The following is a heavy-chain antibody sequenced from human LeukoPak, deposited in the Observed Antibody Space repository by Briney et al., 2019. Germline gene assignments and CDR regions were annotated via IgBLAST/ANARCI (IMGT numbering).Heavy chain of an antibody. J-gene: IGHJ4*02. CDR1: GYTFTGYY. D-gene: IGHD6-19*01. CDR3: ARAQWLVRGSVDY. Sequence: ASVKVSCKASGYTFTGYYMHWVRQAPGQGLEWMGWINPNSGGTNYAQKLQGRVTMTTDTSTSTAYMELRSLRSDDTAVYYCARAQWLVRGSVDYWGQGTLVTVSS. CDR2: INPNSGGT. V-gene: IGHV1-2*02.